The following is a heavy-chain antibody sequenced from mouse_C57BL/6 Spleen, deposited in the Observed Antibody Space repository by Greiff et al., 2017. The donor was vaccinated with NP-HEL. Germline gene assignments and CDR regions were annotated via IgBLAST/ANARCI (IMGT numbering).Heavy chain of an antibody. CDR3: TRNYYSTPAWFAY. Sequence: EVKLVESGEGLVKPGGSLKLSCAASGFTFSSYAMSWVRQTPEKRLEWVAYISSGGDYIYYADTVKGRFTISRDNARNTLYLQMSILKSEDPAMYYCTRNYYSTPAWFAYWGQGTLVTVSA. D-gene: IGHD2-12*01. CDR1: GFTFSSYA. CDR2: ISSGGDYI. J-gene: IGHJ3*01. V-gene: IGHV5-9-1*02.